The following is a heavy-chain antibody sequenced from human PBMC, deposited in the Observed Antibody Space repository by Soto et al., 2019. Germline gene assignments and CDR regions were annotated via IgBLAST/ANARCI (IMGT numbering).Heavy chain of an antibody. J-gene: IGHJ6*02. CDR2: ISYDGSNK. CDR1: GFTFSSYG. V-gene: IGHV3-30*18. CDR3: AKERYGQLYLEDYGMDV. D-gene: IGHD3-16*01. Sequence: XGSLSLSSVASGFTFSSYGIHWVRQAPGRGLEWVAVISYDGSNKYYADSVKGRFTISRDNFKNTLYLQMNSLRAEDTAVYYCAKERYGQLYLEDYGMDVWGQGTTVTVSS.